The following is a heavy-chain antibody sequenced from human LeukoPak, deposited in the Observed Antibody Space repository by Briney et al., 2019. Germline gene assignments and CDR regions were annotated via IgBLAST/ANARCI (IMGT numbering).Heavy chain of an antibody. CDR2: IYTSGST. J-gene: IGHJ4*02. D-gene: IGHD3-22*01. CDR3: ARLLAPDSSGYYGKYYFDY. V-gene: IGHV4-61*02. Sequence: PSETLSLTCTVSGGSISSGRYYWNWIRQPAGKGLEWIGRIYTSGSTNYNPSLKSRITISVDTSKNQFSLKLSSVTAADTAVYYCARLLAPDSSGYYGKYYFDYWGQGTLVTVSS. CDR1: GGSISSGRYY.